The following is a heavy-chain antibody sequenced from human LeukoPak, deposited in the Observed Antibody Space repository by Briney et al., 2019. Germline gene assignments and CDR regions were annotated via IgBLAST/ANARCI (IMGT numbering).Heavy chain of an antibody. CDR2: INLNSAAT. CDR3: ARIRGVNNYHFDF. D-gene: IGHD1/OR15-1a*01. Sequence: ASVTVSFTSSGYRFSDYYSHWVRQAQGQGLELMGWINLNSAATNYARRFQGRVTMTRDTSISTAYMELSRLTSDDTAAYYRARIRGVNNYHFDFWGHRTLVSASS. J-gene: IGHJ4*01. CDR1: GYRFSDYY. V-gene: IGHV1-2*02.